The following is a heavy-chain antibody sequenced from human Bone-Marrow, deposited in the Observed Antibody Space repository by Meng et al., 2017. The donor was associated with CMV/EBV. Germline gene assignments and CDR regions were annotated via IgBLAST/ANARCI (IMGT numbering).Heavy chain of an antibody. CDR3: ARARRYSSSSPYYFDY. V-gene: IGHV3-7*01. CDR2: IKQDGSEK. CDR1: GFTFSSYW. J-gene: IGHJ4*02. Sequence: GGSLRLSCAVSGFTFSSYWMSWVRQAPGKGLEWVANIKQDGSEKYYVDSVKGRFTISRDNAKNSLYLQMNSLRAEDTAVYYCARARRYSSSSPYYFDYWGQGTLVPVSS. D-gene: IGHD6-6*01.